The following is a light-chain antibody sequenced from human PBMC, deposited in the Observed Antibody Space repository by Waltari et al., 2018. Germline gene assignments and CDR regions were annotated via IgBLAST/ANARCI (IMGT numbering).Light chain of an antibody. Sequence: QSALTQPASVSGSPGASITLPCPGTSRDVETYNPISWYQHHPGKVPKLLIYAVSTRPSGVSNRFSASKSGNTASLTISGLQADDEADYYCCSYAGVRGAVFGGGTHLTVL. J-gene: IGLJ7*01. CDR3: CSYAGVRGAV. V-gene: IGLV2-23*02. CDR1: SRDVETYNP. CDR2: AVS.